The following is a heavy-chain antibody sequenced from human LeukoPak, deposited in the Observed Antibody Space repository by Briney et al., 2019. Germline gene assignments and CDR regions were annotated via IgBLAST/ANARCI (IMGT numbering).Heavy chain of an antibody. CDR1: AFTLSNYA. V-gene: IGHV3-23*01. J-gene: IGHJ4*02. CDR3: ARDLSGVAGYTYGRGIGY. CDR2: ISVTGNT. Sequence: PGGSLRLSCTASAFTLSNYAMSWVRQAPGKGLEWVSAISVTGNTYHADSVKGRFAISRDNAKTSLYLQMNSLRAEDTAVYYCARDLSGVAGYTYGRGIGYWGQGTLVTVSS. D-gene: IGHD5-18*01.